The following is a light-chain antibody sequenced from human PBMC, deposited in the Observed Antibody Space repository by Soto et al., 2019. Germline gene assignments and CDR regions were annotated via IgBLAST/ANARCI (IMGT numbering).Light chain of an antibody. CDR2: AAS. Sequence: DIQMTQSPSSLSASVGDRVTITCRASQSISSYLNWYQQKPGKAPKLLIYAASSLQSGVPSRFSGSGSGTDFTLTISSLQPEDFANYYCQRSYSTPLTFGGGTKVEIK. J-gene: IGKJ4*01. CDR1: QSISSY. CDR3: QRSYSTPLT. V-gene: IGKV1-39*01.